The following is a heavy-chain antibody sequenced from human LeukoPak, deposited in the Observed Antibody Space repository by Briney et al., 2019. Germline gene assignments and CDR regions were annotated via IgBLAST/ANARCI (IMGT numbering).Heavy chain of an antibody. CDR3: GRSRGQSSVDY. V-gene: IGHV3-23*01. J-gene: IGHJ4*02. D-gene: IGHD3-10*01. Sequence: GGSLRLSCAASGFTFSSYAMAWVCQAPGKGLEWVSAISASGGTTYYGDSVKGRFTISRDNSKNTIYLQMNSLRAEDTAVYYCGRSRGQSSVDYWGQGTLVTVSS. CDR1: GFTFSSYA. CDR2: ISASGGTT.